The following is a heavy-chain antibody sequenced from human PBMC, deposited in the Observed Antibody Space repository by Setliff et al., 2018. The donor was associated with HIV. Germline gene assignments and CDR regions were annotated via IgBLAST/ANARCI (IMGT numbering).Heavy chain of an antibody. CDR2: IHPGDSNT. Sequence: GESLKISCKGFGYKFTDYWVGWVRQMPGEGLEWMGIIHPGDSNTRYSPSFQGQVTISADKSISTAYLQWSSLKASDTAMYYCASSITVAAGRSHYYYAMDVWGQGTTVTVSS. D-gene: IGHD1-20*01. V-gene: IGHV5-51*01. J-gene: IGHJ6*02. CDR3: ASSITVAAGRSHYYYAMDV. CDR1: GYKFTDYW.